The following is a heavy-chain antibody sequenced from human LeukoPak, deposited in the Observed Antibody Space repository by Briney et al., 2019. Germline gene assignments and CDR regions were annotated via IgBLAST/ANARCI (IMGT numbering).Heavy chain of an antibody. CDR1: GGSISSGGYS. Sequence: PSETLSLTCAVSGGSISSGGYSWSWIRQPPGKGLEWIGYIYHSGSTYYNPSLKSRVTISVDRSKNQFSLKLSSVTAADTAVYYCAREVDGYGSSGQLDYWGQGTLVTVSS. CDR2: IYHSGST. J-gene: IGHJ4*02. V-gene: IGHV4-30-2*01. D-gene: IGHD3-22*01. CDR3: AREVDGYGSSGQLDY.